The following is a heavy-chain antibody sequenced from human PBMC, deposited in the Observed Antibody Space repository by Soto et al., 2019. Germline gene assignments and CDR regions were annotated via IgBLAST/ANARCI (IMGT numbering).Heavy chain of an antibody. CDR3: ARGRRMATLNHFDS. V-gene: IGHV4-34*01. J-gene: IGHJ4*02. Sequence: SETLCLTCAVDGGAFSGYYWGGIRQAPGKGLEWIGEINHSGSTNYNPSLKSRVTISVDTSKNQFSLKLNSVTAADTAVYYCARGRRMATLNHFDSWGQGTLVT. CDR2: INHSGST. CDR1: GGAFSGYY. D-gene: IGHD5-12*01.